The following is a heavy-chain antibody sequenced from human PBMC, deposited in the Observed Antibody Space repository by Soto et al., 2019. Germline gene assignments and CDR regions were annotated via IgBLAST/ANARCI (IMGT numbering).Heavy chain of an antibody. J-gene: IGHJ6*02. D-gene: IGHD3-3*01. V-gene: IGHV1-46*01. Sequence: EASVKVSCKASGYTFTSYYMHWVRQAPGQGLEWMGIINPSGGSTSYAQKFQGRVTMTRDTSTSTVYMELSSLRAEDTAVYYCAKDSGYYDFWSGYSDYYYGMDVWGQGTTVTVSS. CDR1: GYTFTSYY. CDR2: INPSGGST. CDR3: AKDSGYYDFWSGYSDYYYGMDV.